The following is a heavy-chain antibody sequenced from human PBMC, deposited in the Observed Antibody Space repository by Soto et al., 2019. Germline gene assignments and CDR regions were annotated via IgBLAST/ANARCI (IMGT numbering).Heavy chain of an antibody. CDR2: IGGRGNSA. D-gene: IGHD5-12*01. CDR1: GFIFTNYA. Sequence: RRSCAASGFIFTNYAMNWVRQAPGKGLEWVSVIGGRGNSAYYADSVQGRFTISRDNSKNTLSLQMRSLTADDTAIYYCVREGRGFFDFWGRGTMVTVSS. V-gene: IGHV3-23*01. CDR3: VREGRGFFDF. J-gene: IGHJ3*01.